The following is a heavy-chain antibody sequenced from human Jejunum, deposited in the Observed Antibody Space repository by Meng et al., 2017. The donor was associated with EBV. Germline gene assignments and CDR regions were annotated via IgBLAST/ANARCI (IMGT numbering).Heavy chain of an antibody. V-gene: IGHV7-4-1*02. CDR1: GYTFTSSG. J-gene: IGHJ5*02. Sequence: QVQVVQSGSELKKPGASVKVSCKASGYTFTSSGINWVRQAPGQGLEWMGWINTNTGYPTYAQDFTGRFVFSLDTPVSTAYLQITSLSTEDNAVYYCARVRPGGGWFDPWGQGTLVTVSS. D-gene: IGHD2-8*02. CDR3: ARVRPGGGWFDP. CDR2: INTNTGYP.